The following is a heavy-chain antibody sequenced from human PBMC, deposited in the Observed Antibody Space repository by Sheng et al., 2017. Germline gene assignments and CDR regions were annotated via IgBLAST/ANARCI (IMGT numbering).Heavy chain of an antibody. CDR3: TRNRPVAGSDY. D-gene: IGHD6-19*01. CDR2: IYHSGTT. J-gene: IGHJ4*01. V-gene: IGHV4-38-2*02. Sequence: QVQLQESGPGLVKPSETLSLTCTVSGSSVSSSYFWGWIRQPPGKGLEWIGSIYHSGTTYYNPSLKSRVTISVDTSKNQFSLELSSVTAADTAIYFCTRNRPVAGSDYWGQERRSPSPQ. CDR1: GSSVSSSYF.